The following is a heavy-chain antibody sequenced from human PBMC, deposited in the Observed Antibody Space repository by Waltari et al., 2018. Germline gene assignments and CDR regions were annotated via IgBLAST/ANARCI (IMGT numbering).Heavy chain of an antibody. CDR1: GYYFPTYW. Sequence: EVQLVQSGAEVKKPGESLKISCKGSGYYFPTYWIGWVRQMPGKGLEWMGVIYPDDSDTRYNPSCRGQITISADKSISTAYLQWSSLKASDTAIYYCARPRITGTAYFDSWGQGTLVTVSS. CDR2: IYPDDSDT. V-gene: IGHV5-51*01. CDR3: ARPRITGTAYFDS. J-gene: IGHJ4*02. D-gene: IGHD1-7*01.